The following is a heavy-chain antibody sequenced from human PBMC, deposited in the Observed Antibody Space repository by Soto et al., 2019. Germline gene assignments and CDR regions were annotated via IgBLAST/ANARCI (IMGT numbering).Heavy chain of an antibody. CDR3: AKTQTFNGYYGGFDA. D-gene: IGHD3-3*01. V-gene: IGHV3-30*18. CDR1: GFTFSSYG. J-gene: IGHJ4*02. CDR2: ISYDGSNK. Sequence: PGGSLRLSCAASGFTFSSYGMHWVRQAPGKGLEWVAVISYDGSNKYYADSVRGRFSISRDVSGNMIYLQLNRLTAGDTATYYCAKTQTFNGYYGGFDAWGRGTRVTVSS.